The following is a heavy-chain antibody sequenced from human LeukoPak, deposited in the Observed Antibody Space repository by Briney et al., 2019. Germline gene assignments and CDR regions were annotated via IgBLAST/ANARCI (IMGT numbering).Heavy chain of an antibody. V-gene: IGHV1-24*01. CDR2: FDPEACEI. D-gene: IGHD3-22*01. J-gene: IGHJ4*02. Sequence: ASVKVSCKVSGYSLTELSMHWVRQTPGKGLEWMGGFDPEACEIIYAQKFQGRVTMTEDTSTDTAYMELSSLRSEDTAVFYCATWAGAVIVDKNGGVYWGQGTLVTVSS. CDR3: ATWAGAVIVDKNGGVY. CDR1: GYSLTELS.